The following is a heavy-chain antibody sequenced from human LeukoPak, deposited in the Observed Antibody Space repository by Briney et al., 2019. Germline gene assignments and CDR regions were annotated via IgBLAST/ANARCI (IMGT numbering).Heavy chain of an antibody. J-gene: IGHJ4*02. CDR2: IIPIFGTA. Sequence: SVKVSCKASGGTFSSYAISWVRQAPGQGLEWMGGIIPIFGTANYAQKFQGRVTITADESTSTAYMELSSLRSEDTAVYYCARGDYDFWSGTFDYWGQGALVTVSS. D-gene: IGHD3-3*01. V-gene: IGHV1-69*13. CDR3: ARGDYDFWSGTFDY. CDR1: GGTFSSYA.